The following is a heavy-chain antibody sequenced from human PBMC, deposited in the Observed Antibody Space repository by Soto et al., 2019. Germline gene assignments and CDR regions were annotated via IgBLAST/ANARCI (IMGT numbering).Heavy chain of an antibody. CDR1: GFTFSSDG. D-gene: IGHD6-19*01. Sequence: QVQLVESGGGVVQPGRSLRLSCAASGFTFSSDGMHWVRQAPGKGLEWVAVISYDGSNKYYADSVKGRFTISRDNSKNTLYLQMNSLRAEDTAVYYCAKDCEIAVAGRADYYYYGMDVWGQGTTVTVSS. CDR3: AKDCEIAVAGRADYYYYGMDV. V-gene: IGHV3-30*18. J-gene: IGHJ6*02. CDR2: ISYDGSNK.